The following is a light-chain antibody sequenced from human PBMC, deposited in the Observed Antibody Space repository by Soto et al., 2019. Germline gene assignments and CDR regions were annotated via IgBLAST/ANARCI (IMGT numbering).Light chain of an antibody. CDR2: GAS. Sequence: EIVLTQSPGTLSLSPGERATLSCRASQSVSSSYLAWYQQKPGQAPRLLIYGASSRATGIPDRFNGSGSGTDFTLTISRLEPEDLAVYYCKQYGSSPQVTFVQGTRLEIK. V-gene: IGKV3-20*01. J-gene: IGKJ5*01. CDR1: QSVSSSY. CDR3: KQYGSSPQVT.